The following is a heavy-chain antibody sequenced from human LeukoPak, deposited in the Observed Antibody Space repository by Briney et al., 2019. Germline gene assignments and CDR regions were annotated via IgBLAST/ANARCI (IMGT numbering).Heavy chain of an antibody. CDR3: ARKVSDSSGFTNWFDP. CDR2: IYYSGST. V-gene: IGHV4-59*01. D-gene: IGHD3-22*01. Sequence: SETQSLTCTVSGGSISSYYWSWIRQPPGKGLEWIGYIYYSGSTNYNPSLKSRVTISVDTSKNQFSLKLSSVTAADTAVYYCARKVSDSSGFTNWFDPWGQGTLVTVSS. J-gene: IGHJ5*02. CDR1: GGSISSYY.